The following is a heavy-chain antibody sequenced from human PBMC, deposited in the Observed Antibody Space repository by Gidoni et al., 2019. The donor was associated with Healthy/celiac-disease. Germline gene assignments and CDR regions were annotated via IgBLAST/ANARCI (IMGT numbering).Heavy chain of an antibody. CDR3: AKVGWGGNWFDP. D-gene: IGHD3-16*01. CDR1: GYTLTELS. Sequence: QVQLVQSGAEVKKPGASMKVSCKVSGYTLTELSMHGVRQAPGKGLEWMGGFDPEDGETIYAQKFQGRVTMTEETSTDTAYMELSSLRSEDTAVYYCAKVGWGGNWFDPWGQGTLVTVSS. J-gene: IGHJ5*02. V-gene: IGHV1-24*01. CDR2: FDPEDGET.